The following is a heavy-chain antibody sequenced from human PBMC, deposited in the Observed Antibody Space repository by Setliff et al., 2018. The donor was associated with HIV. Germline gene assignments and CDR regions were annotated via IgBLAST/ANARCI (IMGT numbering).Heavy chain of an antibody. Sequence: PGGSLRLSCAASGFTFTTYAMTWVRQAPGKGLEWVSAVSGSGDNTYYADSVKGRFTISRDNSKNTLYLQIDSLRAGDTAVYYCARDRAESYYYYYYYMDVWGKGTTVTVSS. CDR1: GFTFTTYA. D-gene: IGHD3-10*01. CDR2: VSGSGDNT. J-gene: IGHJ6*03. V-gene: IGHV3-23*01. CDR3: ARDRAESYYYYYYYMDV.